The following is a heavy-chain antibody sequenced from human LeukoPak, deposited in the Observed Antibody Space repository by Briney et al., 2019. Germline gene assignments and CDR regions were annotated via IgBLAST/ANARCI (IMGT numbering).Heavy chain of an antibody. V-gene: IGHV3-7*01. CDR2: IKYDGSDK. Sequence: PGGSLRLSCAASGFTFSSYWMSWVRQAPGKGLEWVATIKYDGSDKYYVDSVRGRFTISRDNAKNSLYLQMNTLRAEDTAVYYCVRRYMATSAEDFDYWGQGTLVTVFS. J-gene: IGHJ4*02. D-gene: IGHD3-16*02. CDR3: VRRYMATSAEDFDY. CDR1: GFTFSSYW.